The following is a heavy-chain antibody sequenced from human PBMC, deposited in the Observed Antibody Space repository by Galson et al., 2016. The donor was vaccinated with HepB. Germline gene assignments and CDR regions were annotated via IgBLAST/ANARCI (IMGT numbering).Heavy chain of an antibody. J-gene: IGHJ6*01. Sequence: SLRLSCADSGFTFSSYGIHWVRQAPGRGLKWVAVVSHDGTDAFYADSVKGRFTISRDNSKKTVYLQMKSLSAEDTAADYCAKDSGDNDFWSGHYRGIGFRYYGMDVWGQGTTVTVSS. CDR1: GFTFSSYG. CDR3: AKDSGDNDFWSGHYRGIGFRYYGMDV. CDR2: VSHDGTDA. V-gene: IGHV3-30*18. D-gene: IGHD3-3*01.